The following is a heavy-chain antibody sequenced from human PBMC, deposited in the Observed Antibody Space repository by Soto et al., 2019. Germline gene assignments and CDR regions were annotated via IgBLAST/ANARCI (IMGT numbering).Heavy chain of an antibody. CDR2: ISGSGGST. CDR1: GFTFSSYA. CDR3: ANDTNDGLWFGECTFDY. D-gene: IGHD3-10*01. Sequence: EVQLLESGGGLVQPGGSLRLSCAASGFTFSSYAMSWVRQAPGKGLEWVSAISGSGGSTYYADSVKGRFTISRDNSKNTLYLQMNSLRAEDTAVYYCANDTNDGLWFGECTFDYWGQGTMVTVSS. J-gene: IGHJ4*02. V-gene: IGHV3-23*01.